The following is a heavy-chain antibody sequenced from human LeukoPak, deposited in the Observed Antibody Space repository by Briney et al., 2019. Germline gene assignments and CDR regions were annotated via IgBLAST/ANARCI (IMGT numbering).Heavy chain of an antibody. CDR2: IIPIFGTA. D-gene: IGHD5-18*01. CDR3: AAYTAMVKESFDY. Sequence: ASVRVSCKASEGTFSSYAISWVRQAPGQGLEWMGGIIPIFGTANYAQKFQGRVTITADESTSTAYMELSSLRSEDTAVYYCAAYTAMVKESFDYWDQGTLVTVSS. V-gene: IGHV1-69*13. J-gene: IGHJ4*02. CDR1: EGTFSSYA.